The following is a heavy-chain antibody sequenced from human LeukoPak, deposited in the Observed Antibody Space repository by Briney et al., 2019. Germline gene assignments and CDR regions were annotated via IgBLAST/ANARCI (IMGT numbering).Heavy chain of an antibody. CDR2: INPSGGST. J-gene: IGHJ4*02. CDR3: ARAGLFDSSGYYYVSYDY. Sequence: GASVKVSCKASGYTFTSYYMHWVRQAPGQGLEWTGIINPSGGSTSYAQKFQGRVTMTRDTSTSTVYMELSSLRSEDTAVYYCARAGLFDSSGYYYVSYDYWGQGTLVTVSS. CDR1: GYTFTSYY. V-gene: IGHV1-46*01. D-gene: IGHD3-22*01.